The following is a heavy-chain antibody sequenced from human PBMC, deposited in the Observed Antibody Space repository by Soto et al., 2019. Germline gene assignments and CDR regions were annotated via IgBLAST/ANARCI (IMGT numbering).Heavy chain of an antibody. V-gene: IGHV4-59*01. Sequence: PSETLSLTCTVSGGSISSYYWSWIRQPPGKGLEWIGYIYYSGSTNYNPSLKSRVTISVDTSKNQFSLKLSSVTAADTAVYYCARVNFWSGYQYNWFDPWGQGTLVTVSS. J-gene: IGHJ5*02. D-gene: IGHD3-3*01. CDR3: ARVNFWSGYQYNWFDP. CDR2: IYYSGST. CDR1: GGSISSYY.